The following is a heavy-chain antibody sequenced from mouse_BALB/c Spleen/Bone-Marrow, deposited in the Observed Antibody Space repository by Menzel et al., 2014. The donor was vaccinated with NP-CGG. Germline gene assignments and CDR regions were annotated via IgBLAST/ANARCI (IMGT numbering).Heavy chain of an antibody. CDR1: GFTFSSYT. Sequence: DVKLVESGGGLVKPGGSLKLSCAASGFTFSSYTMSWVRQTPEKRLEWVATISSGGGNTYCPDSVKGRFTISRDNAKNNLYLQMSSLRSEDTALYYCARYMITTSYFDYWSQGTTLTVSS. CDR3: ARYMITTSYFDY. J-gene: IGHJ2*01. CDR2: ISSGGGNT. V-gene: IGHV5-9*03. D-gene: IGHD2-4*01.